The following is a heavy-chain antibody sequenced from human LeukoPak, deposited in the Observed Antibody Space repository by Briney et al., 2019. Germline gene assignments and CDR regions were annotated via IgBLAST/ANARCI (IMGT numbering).Heavy chain of an antibody. CDR2: IRYDGGNK. V-gene: IGHV3-30*02. CDR1: GFTFSSYG. CDR3: AKEGRSGYQLREFDY. Sequence: GGSLRLSCAASGFTFSSYGMHWVRQAPGKGLEWVAFIRYDGGNKYCADSVKGRFTISRDNSKNTLYLQMNSLRAEDTAVYYCAKEGRSGYQLREFDYWGQGTLVTVSS. D-gene: IGHD2-2*01. J-gene: IGHJ4*02.